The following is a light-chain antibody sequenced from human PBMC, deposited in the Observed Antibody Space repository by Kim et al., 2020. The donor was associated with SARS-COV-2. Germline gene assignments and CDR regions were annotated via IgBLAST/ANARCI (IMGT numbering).Light chain of an antibody. J-gene: IGKJ1*01. V-gene: IGKV1-17*01. Sequence: ASVGDRVTITCRASQGISSDVGWYQQKPGKAPILLIYATSTLQSGVPSKFSGSGSGTEFTLTITSLEPEDFATYFCLQHDSFPWTFGQGTKVDIK. CDR1: QGISSD. CDR3: LQHDSFPWT. CDR2: ATS.